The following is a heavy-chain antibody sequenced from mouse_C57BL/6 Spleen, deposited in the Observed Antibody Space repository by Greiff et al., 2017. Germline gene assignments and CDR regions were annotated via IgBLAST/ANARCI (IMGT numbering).Heavy chain of an antibody. D-gene: IGHD2-1*01. CDR2: INDGGSYT. CDR3: ARIYYVNYAWFAY. J-gene: IGHJ3*01. CDR1: GFTFSSYA. V-gene: IGHV5-4*03. Sequence: EVKLMESGGGLVKPGGSLKLSCAASGFTFSSYAMSWVRQTPEKRLEWVATINDGGSYTYYPNNVKGRFTITRDNAKSNLYLQMSHLNSEDTAMYYCARIYYVNYAWFAYWGQGTLVTVSA.